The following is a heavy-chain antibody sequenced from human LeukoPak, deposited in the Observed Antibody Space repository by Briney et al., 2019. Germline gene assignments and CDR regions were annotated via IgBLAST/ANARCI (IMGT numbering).Heavy chain of an antibody. CDR3: AGQDTPSHAFDI. D-gene: IGHD5-18*01. J-gene: IGHJ3*02. Sequence: SVKVSCKASGGTFSSYAISWVRQAPGQGLEWMGGIIPIFGTANYAQKFQGRVTITTDESTSTAYMELSSLRSEDTAVYYCAGQDTPSHAFDIWGQGTMVTVSS. V-gene: IGHV1-69*05. CDR2: IIPIFGTA. CDR1: GGTFSSYA.